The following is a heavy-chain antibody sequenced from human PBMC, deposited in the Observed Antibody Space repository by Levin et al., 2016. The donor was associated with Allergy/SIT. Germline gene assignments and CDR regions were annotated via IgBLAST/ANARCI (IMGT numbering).Heavy chain of an antibody. V-gene: IGHV1-69*13. CDR3: ARARYYQRNDALRNYQYYGMDV. J-gene: IGHJ6*02. CDR2: IIPIFGTP. Sequence: SVKVSCKASGGTFSSFSWVRQAPGQGLEWMGQIIPIFGTPNYAQKFQGRVTITADESTTTAYMEVSRLRSEDTAVYYCARARYYQRNDALRNYQYYGMDVWGQGTTVTV. D-gene: IGHD1-1*01. CDR1: GGTFSS.